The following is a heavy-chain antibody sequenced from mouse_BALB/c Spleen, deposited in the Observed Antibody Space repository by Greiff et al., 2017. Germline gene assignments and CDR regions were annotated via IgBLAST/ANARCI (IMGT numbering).Heavy chain of an antibody. D-gene: IGHD1-3*01. CDR3: ARSPLRGYYFDY. CDR1: GYSITSDYA. V-gene: IGHV3-2*02. CDR2: ISYSGST. Sequence: EVQLQESGPGLVKPSQSLSLTCTVTGYSITSDYAWNWIRQFPGNKLEWMGYISYSGSTSYNPSLKSRISITRDTSKNQFFLQLNSVTTEDTATYYCARSPLRGYYFDYWGQGTTLTVSS. J-gene: IGHJ2*01.